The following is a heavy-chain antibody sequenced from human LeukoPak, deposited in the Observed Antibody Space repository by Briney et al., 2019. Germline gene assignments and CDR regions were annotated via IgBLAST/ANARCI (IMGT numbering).Heavy chain of an antibody. D-gene: IGHD6-13*01. V-gene: IGHV1-24*01. CDR3: ATAYPPSSSWYYFDY. CDR2: FDPEDGET. CDR1: GYTLTKLS. J-gene: IGHJ4*02. Sequence: ASVKVSCKVSGYTLTKLSMHWVRQAPGKGLEWMGGFDPEDGETIYARKFQGRVTMTEDTSTDTAYMELSSLRSEDTAVYYCATAYPPSSSWYYFDYWGQGTLVTVSS.